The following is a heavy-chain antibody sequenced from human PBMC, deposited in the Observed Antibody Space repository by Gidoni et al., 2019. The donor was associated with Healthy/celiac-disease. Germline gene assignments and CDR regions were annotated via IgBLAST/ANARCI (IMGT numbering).Heavy chain of an antibody. Sequence: EVQLVQSGAEVNKPGEWLGISWRGSGSSFTSYWVSWVRQMHGKGLSWMGRIDRSDSYTNYIPSFQGHVTISADKSLCPAYLQWSSLKASDTDMYYCVRLRTIYYYYYGMDVWGQGTMVTVSS. V-gene: IGHV5-10-1*03. D-gene: IGHD3-10*01. CDR2: IDRSDSYT. CDR1: GSSFTSYW. J-gene: IGHJ6*02. CDR3: VRLRTIYYYYYGMDV.